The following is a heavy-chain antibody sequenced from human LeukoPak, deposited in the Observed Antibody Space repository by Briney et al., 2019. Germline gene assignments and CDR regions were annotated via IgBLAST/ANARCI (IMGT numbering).Heavy chain of an antibody. J-gene: IGHJ4*02. Sequence: SETLSLTCTVSGGSISSSSYYWGWIRQPPGKGLEWIGSIYYSGSTYYIPSLKSRVTISVDTSKNQFSLKLSSVTAADTAVYYCASPGYYDSSGYGDPFDYWGQGTLVTVSS. CDR3: ASPGYYDSSGYGDPFDY. V-gene: IGHV4-39*07. CDR2: IYYSGST. D-gene: IGHD3-22*01. CDR1: GGSISSSSYY.